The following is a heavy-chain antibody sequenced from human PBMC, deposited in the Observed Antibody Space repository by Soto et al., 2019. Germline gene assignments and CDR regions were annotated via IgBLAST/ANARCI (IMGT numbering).Heavy chain of an antibody. V-gene: IGHV3-30-3*01. Sequence: GGSLRLSCAASGFTFSSYAMHWVRQAPGKGLEWVAVISYDGSNKYYADSVKGRFTISRDNSKNTLYLQMNSLRAEDTAVYYCASCSGGSCYYSHFDYWGQGTLVTVSS. J-gene: IGHJ4*02. CDR3: ASCSGGSCYYSHFDY. CDR1: GFTFSSYA. D-gene: IGHD2-15*01. CDR2: ISYDGSNK.